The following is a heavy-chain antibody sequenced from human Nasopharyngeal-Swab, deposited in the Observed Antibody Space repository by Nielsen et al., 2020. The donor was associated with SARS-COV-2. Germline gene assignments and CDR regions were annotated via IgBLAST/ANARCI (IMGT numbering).Heavy chain of an antibody. CDR3: ARGAFEYSSSWYDPYYFDY. CDR1: RFTFSRYG. CDR2: ISGSGGYT. D-gene: IGHD6-19*01. Sequence: GESLKISCAASRFTFSRYGMSWVRRAPGKGLEWVSTISGSGGYTYYADSVKGRFTISRDNSKNTLYLQMNSLRVEDTAIYYCARGAFEYSSSWYDPYYFDYWGQGTLVTVSS. J-gene: IGHJ4*02. V-gene: IGHV3-23*01.